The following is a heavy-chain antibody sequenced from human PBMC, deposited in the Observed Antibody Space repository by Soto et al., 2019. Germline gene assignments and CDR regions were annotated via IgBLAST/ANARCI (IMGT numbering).Heavy chain of an antibody. CDR3: ARDSHGSSWVADY. D-gene: IGHD6-13*01. Sequence: ASVKVSCKASGGTFSSYAISWVRQAPGQGLEWMGGIIPIFGTANYAQKFQGRVTITADESTSTAYMELSSLRSEDTAGYYCARDSHGSSWVADYWGQGTLVTVSS. CDR2: IIPIFGTA. V-gene: IGHV1-69*13. CDR1: GGTFSSYA. J-gene: IGHJ4*02.